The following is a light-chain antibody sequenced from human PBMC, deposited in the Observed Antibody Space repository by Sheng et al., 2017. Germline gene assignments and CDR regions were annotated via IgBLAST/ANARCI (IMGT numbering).Light chain of an antibody. CDR3: QSYDTNNHVI. J-gene: IGLJ2*01. V-gene: IGLV6-57*01. CDR2: ENN. Sequence: NFMLTQPHSVSESPGKTVTISCTRSSGSIASNYVQWYQQRPGTSPTIVIYENNQRPSGVPDRFSGSIAMSSNSASLTISGLKSEDEADYYCQSYDTNNHVIFAGGTKVSVL. CDR1: SGSIASNY.